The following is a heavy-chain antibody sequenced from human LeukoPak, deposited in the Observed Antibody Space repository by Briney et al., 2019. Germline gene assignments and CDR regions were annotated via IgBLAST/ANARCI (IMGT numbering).Heavy chain of an antibody. Sequence: SVKVSCKASGGTFTSYAISWVRQAPGQRLEWMGRIIPILGIANYAQKFQGRVTITADKSTSTAYMELSSLRSEDTAVYYCARAQGYYDSMVYWGQGTLVSVSS. CDR1: GGTFTSYA. D-gene: IGHD3-22*01. CDR2: IIPILGIA. CDR3: ARAQGYYDSMVY. V-gene: IGHV1-69*04. J-gene: IGHJ4*02.